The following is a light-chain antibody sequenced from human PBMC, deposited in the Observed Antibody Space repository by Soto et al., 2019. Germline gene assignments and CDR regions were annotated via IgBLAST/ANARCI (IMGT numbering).Light chain of an antibody. Sequence: DIVMTQSPATLSVSPGERTTLSCRASQSVASNLAWYQQRPGQAPRLLIYGASTRATGVPVRFSGSGSGTEFTLTISRLQSEDLAVYYCNHYNNWTHTFGGGTKVEIK. CDR3: NHYNNWTHT. J-gene: IGKJ4*01. CDR1: QSVASN. V-gene: IGKV3-15*01. CDR2: GAS.